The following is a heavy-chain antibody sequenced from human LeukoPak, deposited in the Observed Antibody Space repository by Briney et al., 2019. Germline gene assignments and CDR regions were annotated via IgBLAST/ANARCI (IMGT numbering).Heavy chain of an antibody. V-gene: IGHV3-23*01. CDR1: GFTFSSYS. J-gene: IGHJ4*02. D-gene: IGHD3-16*02. Sequence: GGSLRLSCAASGFTFSSYSMSWVRQAPGKGLEWVSVISGGGGSAFYADSVKGRFTLSRDNSKNTLYLQMNSLRVEDTAVYFCAKLTTEYVSNRHYLDGGGQGTLVT. CDR3: AKLTTEYVSNRHYLDG. CDR2: ISGGGGSA.